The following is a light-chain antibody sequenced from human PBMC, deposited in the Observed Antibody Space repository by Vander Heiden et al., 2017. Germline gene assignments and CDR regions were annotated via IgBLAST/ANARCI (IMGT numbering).Light chain of an antibody. Sequence: DIQMTQSPSTLSASVGDRVTITCRASQSFDNWLAWYQQKPGKAPKLLIYKASRLEGGVPSRFSGSVSGTDFTLTISSLQPDDFATYYCQQYNSYPYSFGQGPNWRSN. J-gene: IGKJ2*01. CDR2: KAS. CDR1: QSFDNW. CDR3: QQYNSYPYS. V-gene: IGKV1-5*03.